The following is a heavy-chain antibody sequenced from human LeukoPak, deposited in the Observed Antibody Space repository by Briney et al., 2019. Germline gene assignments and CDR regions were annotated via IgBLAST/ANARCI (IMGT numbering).Heavy chain of an antibody. CDR1: GFTFSTYA. CDR3: AKDTVVAAASSFDP. V-gene: IGHV3-23*01. CDR2: INDRGGST. D-gene: IGHD2-15*01. Sequence: PGGSLRLSCAASGFTFSTYAMSWVRQAPGKGLEWVSAINDRGGSTYYADSVKGRFTISRDNSKNTLSLQMNSLRAEDTAVYYCAKDTVVAAASSFDPWGQGTLVTVSS. J-gene: IGHJ5*02.